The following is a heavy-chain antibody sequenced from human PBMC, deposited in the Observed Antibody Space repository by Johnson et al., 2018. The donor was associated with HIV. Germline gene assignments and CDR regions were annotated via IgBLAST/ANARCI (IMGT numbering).Heavy chain of an antibody. J-gene: IGHJ3*02. CDR1: GFTFDDYA. CDR3: ARVAPAHDACDI. Sequence: QLVESGGGLVQPGRSLRLSCAASGFTFDDYAMHWVRQAPGKGLEWVSGISWNSGSIGYADSVKGRFTISRDNAKNSLYLQMNSLRAEDTAVYYCARVAPAHDACDIWGQGTMVTDSS. CDR2: ISWNSGSI. V-gene: IGHV3-9*01. D-gene: IGHD2-2*01.